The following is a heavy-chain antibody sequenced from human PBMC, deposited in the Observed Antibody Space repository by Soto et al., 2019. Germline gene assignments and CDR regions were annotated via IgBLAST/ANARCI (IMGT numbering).Heavy chain of an antibody. J-gene: IGHJ3*02. CDR2: IYPGDSDT. CDR3: ARLLPPDTYYDFWSGYLDAFDI. D-gene: IGHD3-3*01. Sequence: PGESLKISCKGSGYSFTSYWIGWVRQMPGKGLEWMGIIYPGDSDTRYSPSFQGQVTISADKSISTAYLQWSSLKASDTAMYYCARLLPPDTYYDFWSGYLDAFDIWGQGTMVTVSS. CDR1: GYSFTSYW. V-gene: IGHV5-51*01.